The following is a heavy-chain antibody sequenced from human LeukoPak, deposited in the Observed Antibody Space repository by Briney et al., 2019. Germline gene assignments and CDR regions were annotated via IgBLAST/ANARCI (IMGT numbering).Heavy chain of an antibody. CDR1: GFTFSSYG. Sequence: PGGSLRLSCAASGFTFSSYGMHWVRQAPGKGLEWVAVIWYDGSNKYYADSVKGRFTISRDNSKNTLYLQMNSLGAEDTAVYYCARDHTPTFFSIAAAVGPSYWGQGTLVTVSS. J-gene: IGHJ4*02. V-gene: IGHV3-33*01. D-gene: IGHD6-13*01. CDR2: IWYDGSNK. CDR3: ARDHTPTFFSIAAAVGPSY.